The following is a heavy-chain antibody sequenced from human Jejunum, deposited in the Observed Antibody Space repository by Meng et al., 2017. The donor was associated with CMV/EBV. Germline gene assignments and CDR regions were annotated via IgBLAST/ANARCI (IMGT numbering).Heavy chain of an antibody. CDR2: IYSGGGT. D-gene: IGHD2-15*01. J-gene: IGHJ4*02. Sequence: RLFVAGGLLARRGGSVWLPGPVSIFIVISTNMRWVRPAPGKGLEWVSVIYSGGGTYYADSVKGRFIISRENSKNTLYVQMNSLRGDDTAVYYCAGGDCSSGSCALDYWGRRTLVTVSS. V-gene: IGHV3-66*01. CDR1: IFIVISTN. CDR3: AGGDCSSGSCALDY.